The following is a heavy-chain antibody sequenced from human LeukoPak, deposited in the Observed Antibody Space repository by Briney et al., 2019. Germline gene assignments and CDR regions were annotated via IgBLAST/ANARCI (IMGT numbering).Heavy chain of an antibody. CDR1: GGSFSGFY. J-gene: IGHJ6*03. V-gene: IGHV4-34*01. CDR2: ISYSGTP. CDR3: VRGNVKHYHSVADEYYYYMDV. Sequence: SETLSLTCGVYGGSFSGFYWTWVRQAPGKGLEWIGEISYSGTPRYNPSLNSRITITLDTSKKQISLTLSPVTAADTSVYYCVRGNVKHYHSVADEYYYYMDVWGKGTAVIVSS. D-gene: IGHD6-19*01.